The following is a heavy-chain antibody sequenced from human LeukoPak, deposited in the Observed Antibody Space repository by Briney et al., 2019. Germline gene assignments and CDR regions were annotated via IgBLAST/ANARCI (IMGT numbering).Heavy chain of an antibody. CDR3: AKGGRFSSGWAYGY. CDR1: GFTFSNHA. Sequence: PGGSPRLSCAASGFTFSNHAMSWVRQAPGKGLEWVSPIGGSGSNTFYADSVKGRFTISRDNSKNTLYLQMNSLRAEDSAVYYCAKGGRFSSGWAYGYWGQGMLVTVSS. D-gene: IGHD6-19*01. CDR2: IGGSGSNT. V-gene: IGHV3-23*01. J-gene: IGHJ4*02.